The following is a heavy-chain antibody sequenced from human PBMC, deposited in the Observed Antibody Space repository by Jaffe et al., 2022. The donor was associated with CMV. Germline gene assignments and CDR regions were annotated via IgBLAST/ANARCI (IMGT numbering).Heavy chain of an antibody. CDR3: AHGWRGLDYDFWSGYYTANYYYYGMDV. CDR1: GFSLSTSGVG. V-gene: IGHV2-5*01. Sequence: QITLKESGPTLVKPTQTLTLTCTFSGFSLSTSGVGVGWIRQPPGKALEWLALIYWNDDKRYSPSLKSRLTITKDTSKNQVVLTMTNMDPVDTATYYCAHGWRGLDYDFWSGYYTANYYYYGMDVWGQGTTVTVSS. D-gene: IGHD3-3*01. CDR2: IYWNDDK. J-gene: IGHJ6*02.